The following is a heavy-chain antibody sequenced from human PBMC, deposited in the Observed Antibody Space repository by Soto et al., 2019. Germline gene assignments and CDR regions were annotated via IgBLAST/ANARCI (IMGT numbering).Heavy chain of an antibody. CDR2: ITYSGGST. CDR3: AKKYSYGSGTYLFYFDY. V-gene: IGHV3-23*01. CDR1: GFTFSNYA. D-gene: IGHD3-10*01. Sequence: EVQLLESGGALVQPGGSLRLSCAASGFTFSNYAMSWVRQAPGKGLDWISTITYSGGSTHYADSVKGRFTVSRDNSKNTLYLQLNSLRAEDTAVYYCAKKYSYGSGTYLFYFDYWGQGTLVTVSS. J-gene: IGHJ4*02.